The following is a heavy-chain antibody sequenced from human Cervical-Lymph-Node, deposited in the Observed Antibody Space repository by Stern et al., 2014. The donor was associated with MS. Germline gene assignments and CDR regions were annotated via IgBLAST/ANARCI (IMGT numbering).Heavy chain of an antibody. V-gene: IGHV5-51*01. D-gene: IGHD4-17*01. CDR2: IYPGDSDT. Sequence: EVQLEESGAEVKKPGESLKISWKGSGNSFTSYWIGWVRQMPGKGLEWMGLIYPGDSDTRYSPSFFGQVTISVDKSITTAYLQWSSLKASDTAMYYCARLRTDYGALDYWGQGTLVTVSS. CDR1: GNSFTSYW. CDR3: ARLRTDYGALDY. J-gene: IGHJ4*02.